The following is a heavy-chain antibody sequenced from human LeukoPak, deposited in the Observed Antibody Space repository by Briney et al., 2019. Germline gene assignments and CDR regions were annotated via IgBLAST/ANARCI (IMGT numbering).Heavy chain of an antibody. Sequence: GGSLTLSCAASGFTFNKYGMHWVRQAPGKGLEWVAFIPYDGSNKFYADSVKGRFTISRDDSKNTLFVQMNSLRADDTAVYYCARDRFYYGSGSGPHYFDFWGQGTLVTVSS. CDR1: GFTFNKYG. V-gene: IGHV3-30*02. CDR3: ARDRFYYGSGSGPHYFDF. D-gene: IGHD3-10*01. CDR2: IPYDGSNK. J-gene: IGHJ4*02.